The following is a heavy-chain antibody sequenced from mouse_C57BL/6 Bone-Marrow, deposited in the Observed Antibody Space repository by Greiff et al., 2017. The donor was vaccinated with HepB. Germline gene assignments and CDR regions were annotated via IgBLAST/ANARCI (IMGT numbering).Heavy chain of an antibody. CDR2: IYPRSGNT. Sequence: VQLQQSGAELARPGASVKLSCKASGYTFTSYGISWVKQRTGQGLEWIGEIYPRSGNTYYNEKFKGKATLTADKSSSTAYMELRSLTSEDSAVYFCARGGAGYLFAYWGQGTLVTVSA. CDR3: ARGGAGYLFAY. J-gene: IGHJ3*01. CDR1: GYTFTSYG. V-gene: IGHV1-81*01. D-gene: IGHD2-2*01.